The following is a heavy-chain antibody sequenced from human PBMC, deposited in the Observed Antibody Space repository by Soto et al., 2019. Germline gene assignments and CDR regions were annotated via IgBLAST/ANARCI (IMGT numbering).Heavy chain of an antibody. CDR3: AREQKFWVRGLIAGYPNPYPMDA. D-gene: IGHD3-10*01. J-gene: IGHJ6*02. V-gene: IGHV4-34*01. CDR1: GGSFSRNY. CDR2: INQSGDT. Sequence: SETLCVTCAVYGGSFSRNYWSWIRPPPGKVLEWIGEINQSGDTNYNPSLKSRATISIDKSKHQFSMKLSSVTAADTAVFFCAREQKFWVRGLIAGYPNPYPMDARGQGPTVT.